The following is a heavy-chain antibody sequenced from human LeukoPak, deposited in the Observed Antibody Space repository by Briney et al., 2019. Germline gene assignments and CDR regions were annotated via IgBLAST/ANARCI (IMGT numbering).Heavy chain of an antibody. CDR3: ARGGYSYGLDY. CDR1: GGSISSYY. Sequence: SETLSLTCTVAGGSISSYYWSWVRQPPGKGLEWIGYIYYSGSTNYNPSLKSRVTISVDTSKNQFSLKLSSVTAADTAVYYCARGGYSYGLDYWGQGTLVTVSS. J-gene: IGHJ4*02. V-gene: IGHV4-59*01. D-gene: IGHD5-18*01. CDR2: IYYSGST.